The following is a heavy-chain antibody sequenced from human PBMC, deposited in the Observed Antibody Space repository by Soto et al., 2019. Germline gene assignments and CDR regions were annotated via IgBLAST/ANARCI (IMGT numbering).Heavy chain of an antibody. D-gene: IGHD2-2*01. J-gene: IGHJ6*02. CDR2: INGDSGKP. CDR3: GRGAGTSKIYAMGMDV. V-gene: IGHV1-3*01. CDR1: AFNLRSYS. Sequence: QAQLVQSGPEVQKPGASMKVSCKASAFNLRSYSIHWVRQAPGQRLELMGQINGDSGKPRYSHRFEGRVTFKRDTYASTATLELPSLRPEDTAVYYCGRGAGTSKIYAMGMDVWGQGTAVSVSS.